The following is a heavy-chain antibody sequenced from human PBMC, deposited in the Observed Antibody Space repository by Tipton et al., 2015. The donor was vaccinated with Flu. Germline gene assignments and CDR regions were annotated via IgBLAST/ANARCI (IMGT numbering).Heavy chain of an antibody. V-gene: IGHV4-59*01. Sequence: TLSLTCTVSGGSISSYYWSWIRQPPGKGLEWIGYIYYGGNTNYNPSLKSRVTMSVDMSKSQFSLKLSSVTAADTAVYYCARVRKGRGYYSWSSYLAYWGQGTLVTVSS. J-gene: IGHJ4*02. CDR3: ARVRKGRGYYSWSSYLAY. D-gene: IGHD3-22*01. CDR2: IYYGGNT. CDR1: GGSISSYY.